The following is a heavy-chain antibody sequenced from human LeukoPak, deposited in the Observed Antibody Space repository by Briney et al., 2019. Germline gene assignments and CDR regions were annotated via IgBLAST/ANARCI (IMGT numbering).Heavy chain of an antibody. D-gene: IGHD3-9*01. CDR3: AKFEAEG. Sequence: GGSLRLSCAASGFTFSTYWMTWVRQAPGKGLEWVANIKQDGSDKHYVDSVRGRFTISRDNAKNSVYLQMNSLRAEDTAVYYCAKFEAEGWGQGTLVTVSS. CDR1: GFTFSTYW. CDR2: IKQDGSDK. V-gene: IGHV3-7*03. J-gene: IGHJ4*02.